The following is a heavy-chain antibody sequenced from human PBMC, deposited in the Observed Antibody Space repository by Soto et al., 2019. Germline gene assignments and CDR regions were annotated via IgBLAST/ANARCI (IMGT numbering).Heavy chain of an antibody. V-gene: IGHV4-31*03. J-gene: IGHJ6*02. CDR3: ARGHHYDFWSGYSDYYGMDV. CDR1: GGSISSGGYY. D-gene: IGHD3-3*01. CDR2: IYYSWST. Sequence: SETLPLSCTVSGGSISSGGYYWSWIRQHPGKGLEWIGYIYYSWSTYYNPSLKSRVTISVDTSKNQFSLKLSSVTAADTAVYYCARGHHYDFWSGYSDYYGMDVWGQGTTVT.